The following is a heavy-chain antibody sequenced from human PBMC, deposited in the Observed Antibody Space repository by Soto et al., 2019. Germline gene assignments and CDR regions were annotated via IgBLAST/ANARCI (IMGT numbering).Heavy chain of an antibody. CDR1: GYTFTSYY. CDR2: INPSGGST. J-gene: IGHJ6*02. V-gene: IGHV1-46*01. Sequence: QVQLVQSGAEVKKPGASVKVSCKASGYTFTSYYMHWVRQAPGQGLEWMGIINPSGGSTSYAQKFQGRFTVTRDTSTSTVYMELSSLRSEDTAVYYCASCEYSNSQLDVWGQGTTVTVSS. D-gene: IGHD6-6*01. CDR3: ASCEYSNSQLDV.